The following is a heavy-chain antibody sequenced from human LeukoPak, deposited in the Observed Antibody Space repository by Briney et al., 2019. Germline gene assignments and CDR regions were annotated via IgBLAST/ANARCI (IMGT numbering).Heavy chain of an antibody. CDR3: ARDTGPYDFWSGSPRTFDI. D-gene: IGHD3-3*01. CDR1: GGSISSGDYY. CDR2: IYYSGST. Sequence: SETLSLTCTVSGGSISSGDYYWSWIRQPPGKGLEWIGYIYYSGSTNYNPSLKSRVTISVDTSKNQFSLKLSSVTAADTAVYYCARDTGPYDFWSGSPRTFDIWGQGTMVTVSS. V-gene: IGHV4-30-4*02. J-gene: IGHJ3*02.